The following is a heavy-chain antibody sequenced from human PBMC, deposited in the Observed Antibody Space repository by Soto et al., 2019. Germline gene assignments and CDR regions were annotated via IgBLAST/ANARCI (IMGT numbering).Heavy chain of an antibody. CDR2: INHSGST. D-gene: IGHD3-10*01. V-gene: IGHV4-34*01. CDR1: GGSFSGYY. Sequence: PSETLSLTCAVYGGSFSGYYWSWIRQPPGKGLEWIGEINHSGSTNYNPSLKSRVTISVDTSKNQFSLKLSSVTAADTAVYYCARGRFAGYYGSGSYLPFDYWGQGTLVTVSS. J-gene: IGHJ4*02. CDR3: ARGRFAGYYGSGSYLPFDY.